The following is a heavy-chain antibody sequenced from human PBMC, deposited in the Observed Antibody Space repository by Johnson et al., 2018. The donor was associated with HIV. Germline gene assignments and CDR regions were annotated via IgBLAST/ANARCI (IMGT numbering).Heavy chain of an antibody. V-gene: IGHV3-20*04. CDR3: ARDSQHYYDSSGYFLGNAFNI. CDR1: GFTFDDYG. J-gene: IGHJ3*02. CDR2: INWNGGST. Sequence: VQLLESGGGVVRPGGSLRLSCAASGFTFDDYGMSWVRQAPGKGLEWVSGINWNGGSTGYADSVKGRFTISRDNAKNSLYLQMNSLRAEDTALYYCARDSQHYYDSSGYFLGNAFNIWGQGTMVTVSS. D-gene: IGHD3-22*01.